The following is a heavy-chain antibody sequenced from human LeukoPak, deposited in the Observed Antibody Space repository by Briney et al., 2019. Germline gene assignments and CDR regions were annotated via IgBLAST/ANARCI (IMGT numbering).Heavy chain of an antibody. CDR3: AGSGGGAAAGIGWCYR. J-gene: IGHJ5*02. Sequence: SVTVSFKASGGILSRYAISWVRQAPGQGLEGMGGIIPIFRTANYAQKWQGRVTITKDQSKSTAYMELSSLRSQDTAVLYCAGSGGGAAAGIGWCYRWGQGTLDSVPS. CDR1: GGILSRYA. V-gene: IGHV1-69*05. CDR2: IIPIFRTA. D-gene: IGHD6-13*01.